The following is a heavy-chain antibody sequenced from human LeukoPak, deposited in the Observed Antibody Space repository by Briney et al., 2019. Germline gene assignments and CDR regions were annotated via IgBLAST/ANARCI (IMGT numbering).Heavy chain of an antibody. CDR1: GFTFSSYG. Sequence: PGRSLRLSCAASGFTFSSYGMHWVRQAPGKGLEWVAVISYDGSNKYYADSVKGRFTISRDNSKNTLYLQMNSLRAEDTAVYYCATPSKLGIGAFDIWGQGTMVTVSS. J-gene: IGHJ3*02. CDR3: ATPSKLGIGAFDI. D-gene: IGHD7-27*01. CDR2: ISYDGSNK. V-gene: IGHV3-30*03.